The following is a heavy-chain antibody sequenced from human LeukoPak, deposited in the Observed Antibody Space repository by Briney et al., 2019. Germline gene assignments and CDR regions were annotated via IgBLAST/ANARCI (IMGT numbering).Heavy chain of an antibody. Sequence: GGSLRLSCAASGFTFTDYWMSWVRQAPGKGLEWVAFIRKRGIETNYVDSVKGRFTITRDNARNSLFLQMNSLRAEDTAIYYCTTDTWYSAGHWGQGTLVTVSS. CDR1: GFTFTDYW. CDR2: IRKRGIET. D-gene: IGHD1-14*01. J-gene: IGHJ4*02. CDR3: TTDTWYSAGH. V-gene: IGHV3-7*03.